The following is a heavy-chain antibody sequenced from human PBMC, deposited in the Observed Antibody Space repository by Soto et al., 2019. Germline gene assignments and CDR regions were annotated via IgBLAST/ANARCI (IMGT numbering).Heavy chain of an antibody. CDR3: ARDLRWYSGSPWPLDYYYGMDV. Sequence: PGGSLRLSCAASGFTFSSYAMHWVRQAPGKGLEWVAVISYDGSNKYYADSVKGRFTISRDNSKNTLYLQMNSLRAEDTAVYYCARDLRWYSGSPWPLDYYYGMDVWGQGTTVTVSS. J-gene: IGHJ6*02. V-gene: IGHV3-30-3*01. CDR2: ISYDGSNK. D-gene: IGHD1-26*01. CDR1: GFTFSSYA.